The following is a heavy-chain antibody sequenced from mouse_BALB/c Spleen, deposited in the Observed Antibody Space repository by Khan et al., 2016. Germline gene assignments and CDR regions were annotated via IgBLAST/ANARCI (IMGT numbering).Heavy chain of an antibody. V-gene: IGHV14-3*02. Sequence: EVQLQESGAELVKSGASVKLSCTASGFNIKNSFLHWVNQRPEQGLEWIGRIDPANGDTKYDPKFQGKATITADSSSNTAYLQLSSLTSEHTAVYYCTRYCNFVGYFDYWGQGTTLTVSS. CDR1: GFNIKNSF. J-gene: IGHJ2*01. D-gene: IGHD2-1*01. CDR2: IDPANGDT. CDR3: TRYCNFVGYFDY.